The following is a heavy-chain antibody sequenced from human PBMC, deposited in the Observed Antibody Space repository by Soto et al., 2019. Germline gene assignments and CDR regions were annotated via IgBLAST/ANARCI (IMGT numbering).Heavy chain of an antibody. Sequence: GESLKISCKGSGYTFTNYWIGWVRQMPGKGLEWMGIIYPGDSDTKYNPSFQGQVTISADKSITTTYLRWTSLKASDTAIYYCAASIFYCGMGVWGQGTTVTVSS. CDR1: GYTFTNYW. V-gene: IGHV5-51*01. CDR2: IYPGDSDT. J-gene: IGHJ6*02. CDR3: AASIFYCGMGV.